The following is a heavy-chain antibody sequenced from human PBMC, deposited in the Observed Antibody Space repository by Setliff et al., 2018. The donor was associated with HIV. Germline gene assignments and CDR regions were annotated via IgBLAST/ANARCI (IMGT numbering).Heavy chain of an antibody. J-gene: IGHJ4*02. CDR3: ARTGAVAGRKPSLLLGYFDY. CDR2: IDWDDDK. V-gene: IGHV2-70*17. Sequence: SGPTLVNPTQTLTLTCTFSGFSLTTSGVCVTWIRQSPGKALEWLASIDWDDDKFYSTSLKTRLTISKDTAKNQVVLTMTNMDPVDTATYYCARTGAVAGRKPSLLLGYFDYWGQGALVTVSS. CDR1: GFSLTTSGVC. D-gene: IGHD6-19*01.